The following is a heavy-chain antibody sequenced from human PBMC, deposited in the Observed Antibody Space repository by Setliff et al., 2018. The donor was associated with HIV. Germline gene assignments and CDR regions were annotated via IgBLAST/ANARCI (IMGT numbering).Heavy chain of an antibody. J-gene: IGHJ6*02. D-gene: IGHD2-15*01. CDR1: GYSFSSYW. Sequence: GESLKISCKGSGYSFSSYWIGWVRQMPGKGLEWMGIIYPGDSDTRYSPSFQGQVTISADKSIGTAYLQCSSLKASDTAMYYCARLGGICSGGSCTALAYTMDVWGQGTTVTAP. V-gene: IGHV5-51*01. CDR2: IYPGDSDT. CDR3: ARLGGICSGGSCTALAYTMDV.